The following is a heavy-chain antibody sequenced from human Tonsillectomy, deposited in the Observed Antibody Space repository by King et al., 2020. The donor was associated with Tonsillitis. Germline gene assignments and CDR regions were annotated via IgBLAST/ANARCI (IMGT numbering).Heavy chain of an antibody. CDR1: GLAATSNY. J-gene: IGHJ3*02. CDR2: IYSGSGGST. Sequence: VQLVESGGGLVQPGGSLRLSCAASGLAATSNYMSWVRQVPGKGLDWVSVIYSGSGGSTYYADPVKGRFTISRDDSKNMLYLQMNSLRADDTAIYYCARDRFGSGTIWGQGTMVTVSS. V-gene: IGHV3-66*01. CDR3: ARDRFGSGTI. D-gene: IGHD3-10*01.